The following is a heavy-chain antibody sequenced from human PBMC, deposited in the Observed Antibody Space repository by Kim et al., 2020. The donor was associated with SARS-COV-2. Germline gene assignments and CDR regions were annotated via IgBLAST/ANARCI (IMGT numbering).Heavy chain of an antibody. D-gene: IGHD5-18*01. CDR3: ARGRGYSYEYYFDY. J-gene: IGHJ4*02. V-gene: IGHV4-34*01. Sequence: NPSLKSRVTRSVDTSKNQFSLKLSYVTAADTAVYYCARGRGYSYEYYFDYWGQGTLVTVSS.